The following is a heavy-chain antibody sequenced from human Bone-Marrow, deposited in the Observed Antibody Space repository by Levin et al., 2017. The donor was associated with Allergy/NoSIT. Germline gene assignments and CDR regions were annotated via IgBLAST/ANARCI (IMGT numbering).Heavy chain of an antibody. D-gene: IGHD6-19*01. V-gene: IGHV3-74*01. CDR2: IKSDESST. J-gene: IGHJ4*02. CDR3: AGNQGQWLNFFGY. CDR1: GFTFSNYW. Sequence: LSLTCAASGFTFSNYWMHWVRQAPGKGLVWVSGIKSDESSTTYADPVKGRFTISRDNAKNTLYLQMDRLRAEDTAVYYCAGNQGQWLNFFGYWGQGILVTVSS.